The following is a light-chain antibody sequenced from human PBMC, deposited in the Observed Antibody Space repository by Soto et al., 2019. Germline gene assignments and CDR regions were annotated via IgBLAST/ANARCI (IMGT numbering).Light chain of an antibody. CDR1: QSVRSCY. J-gene: IGKJ5*01. CDR3: QQYDSSPIT. CDR2: GAS. V-gene: IGKV3-20*01. Sequence: EIVLTQSPCTLSLSPGERATVSCRASQSVRSCYLAWYQQKPGQAPSLLISGASSRATGIPDRFSGSGSGTDFTLTISRLEPEDFAVYYCQQYDSSPITFGQGTPLEIK.